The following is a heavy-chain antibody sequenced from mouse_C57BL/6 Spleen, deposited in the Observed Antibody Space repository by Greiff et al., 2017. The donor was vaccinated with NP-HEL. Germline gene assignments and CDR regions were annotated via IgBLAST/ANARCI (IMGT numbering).Heavy chain of an antibody. D-gene: IGHD2-5*01. CDR2: IRSGSSTI. CDR1: GFTFSDYG. V-gene: IGHV5-17*01. Sequence: EVKLVESGGGLVKPGGSLKLSCAASGFTFSDYGMHWVRQAPEKGLEWVAYIRSGSSTIYYAATVKGRITISRNNSKNPLFLQMTNLRSEDTAKYYCARRAYYSNYCFDYWGQGTTLTVSS. J-gene: IGHJ2*01. CDR3: ARRAYYSNYCFDY.